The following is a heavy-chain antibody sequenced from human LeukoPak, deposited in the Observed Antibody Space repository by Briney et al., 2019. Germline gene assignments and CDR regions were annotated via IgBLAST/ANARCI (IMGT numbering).Heavy chain of an antibody. CDR2: IYSGGST. J-gene: IGHJ4*02. CDR1: GFTVSSNY. CDR3: ARLGDYYGSGSYYYFDY. Sequence: GGSLRLSCAASGFTVSSNYMSWVRQAPGKGLEWVSVIYSGGSTYYADSVKGRFTISRDNSKNTLYLQMNSLRAEDRAVYYCARLGDYYGSGSYYYFDYWGQGTLVTVSS. D-gene: IGHD3-10*01. V-gene: IGHV3-53*01.